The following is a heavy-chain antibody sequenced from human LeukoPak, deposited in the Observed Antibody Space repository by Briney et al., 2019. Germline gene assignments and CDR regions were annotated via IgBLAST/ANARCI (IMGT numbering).Heavy chain of an antibody. V-gene: IGHV4-59*01. CDR3: AREDSSDYSAWFAP. D-gene: IGHD3-22*01. Sequence: SETLSLTCLVSGGSISSSYSSCLRQLPRKRPVFIGYIYYSASTNYNPSLKSRLTISVDTSKNQFSLKLSSVTAADTAVHYCAREDSSDYSAWFAPWGQGTLVTVSS. J-gene: IGHJ5*02. CDR2: IYYSAST. CDR1: GGSISSSY.